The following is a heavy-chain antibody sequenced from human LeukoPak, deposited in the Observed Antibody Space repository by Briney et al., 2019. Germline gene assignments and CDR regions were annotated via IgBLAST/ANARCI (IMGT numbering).Heavy chain of an antibody. J-gene: IGHJ3*02. CDR2: IYYSGST. Sequence: SETLSLTYTVSVGSISSYYWSWIRQPPGKGLEWIGYIYYSGSTNYNTSLKSRVTISVDTSKNQFSLKLSSVTAADTAVYFCARGPYSYDSSGAFDIWGQGTMVTVSS. CDR3: ARGPYSYDSSGAFDI. D-gene: IGHD3-22*01. V-gene: IGHV4-59*08. CDR1: VGSISSYY.